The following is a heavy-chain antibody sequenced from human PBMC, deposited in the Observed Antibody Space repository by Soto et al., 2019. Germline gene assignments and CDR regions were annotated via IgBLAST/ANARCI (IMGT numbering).Heavy chain of an antibody. V-gene: IGHV3-23*01. CDR2: IHGSGGST. J-gene: IGHJ4*02. Sequence: PGGSLRLSCAASGFSFSTHAMNWVRQAPGKGLEWVSTIHGSGGSTFYADAVKGRFTISRDNSKNTLYLQMNSLTAEDTAVYSCAKDGVDSGYRFFDNWGQGTLVTAPQ. CDR1: GFSFSTHA. CDR3: AKDGVDSGYRFFDN. D-gene: IGHD3-9*01.